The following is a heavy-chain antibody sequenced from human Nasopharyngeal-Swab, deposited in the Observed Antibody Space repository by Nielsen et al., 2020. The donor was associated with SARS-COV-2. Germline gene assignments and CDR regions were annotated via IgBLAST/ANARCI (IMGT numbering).Heavy chain of an antibody. D-gene: IGHD3-22*01. J-gene: IGHJ4*02. CDR3: ARVTPTLYDSSGYLFDY. CDR2: ISAYNGNT. CDR1: GYTFTSYD. Sequence: ASVKVSCKASGYTFTSYDINWVRQATGQGLEWMGWISAYNGNTNYAQKLQGRVTMTTDTSTSTAYMELRSLRSDDTAVYYCARVTPTLYDSSGYLFDYWGQGTLVTVSS. V-gene: IGHV1-18*01.